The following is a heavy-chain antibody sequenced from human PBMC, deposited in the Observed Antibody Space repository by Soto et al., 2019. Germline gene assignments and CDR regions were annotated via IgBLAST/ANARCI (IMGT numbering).Heavy chain of an antibody. CDR2: IYHSGST. D-gene: IGHD3-22*01. CDR1: GGSISSGGYS. J-gene: IGHJ4*02. Sequence: TLPLTCAGSGGSISSGGYSWSWIRQPPGKGLEWIGYIYHSGSTYYNPSLKSRVTISVDRSKNQFSLKLSSVTAADTAVYYCARGGDYDTPGSFDYWGQGTLVTVSS. CDR3: ARGGDYDTPGSFDY. V-gene: IGHV4-30-2*01.